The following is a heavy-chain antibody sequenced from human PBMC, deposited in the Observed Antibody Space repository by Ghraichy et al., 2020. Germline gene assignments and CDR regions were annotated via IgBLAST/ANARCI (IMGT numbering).Heavy chain of an antibody. CDR1: GYTFTDYF. J-gene: IGHJ6*02. D-gene: IGHD2-21*02. Sequence: ASVKVSCKASGYTFTDYFIHWVRQAPGQGLEWMGWIDPKSGDTKYVQHFEGRVTMTRDTSTTTVHVELRGLKSEDAAVYYFARVFGDWKPSLAYGMDVWGQGPAVTVSS. CDR2: IDPKSGDT. V-gene: IGHV1-2*02. CDR3: ARVFGDWKPSLAYGMDV.